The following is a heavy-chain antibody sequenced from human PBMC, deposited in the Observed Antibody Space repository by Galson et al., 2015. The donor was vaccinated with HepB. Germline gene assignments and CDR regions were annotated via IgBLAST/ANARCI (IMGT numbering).Heavy chain of an antibody. D-gene: IGHD3-22*01. J-gene: IGHJ4*02. CDR3: ATVVTAGYYYDSSGYHRPTLYFDY. V-gene: IGHV1-24*01. Sequence: SVTVSCKVSGSTLTELSMHWVRQAPGKGLEWMGGFDPEDGETIYAQKFQGRVTMTEDTSTDTAYMELSSLRSEDTAVYYCATVVTAGYYYDSSGYHRPTLYFDYWGQGTLVTVSS. CDR1: GSTLTELS. CDR2: FDPEDGET.